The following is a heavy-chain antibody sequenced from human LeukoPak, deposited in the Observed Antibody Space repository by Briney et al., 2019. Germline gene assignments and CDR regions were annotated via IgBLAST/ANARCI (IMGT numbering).Heavy chain of an antibody. V-gene: IGHV1-18*04. CDR3: ARYYGSGSYYGVYDY. J-gene: IGHJ4*02. Sequence: ASVKVSCKASGYTFTSCGISWVRQAPGQGLEWMGWISAYNGNTNYAQKLQGRVTMTTDTSTSTAYMELRSLRSDDTAVYYCARYYGSGSYYGVYDYWGQGTLVTVSS. D-gene: IGHD3-10*01. CDR2: ISAYNGNT. CDR1: GYTFTSCG.